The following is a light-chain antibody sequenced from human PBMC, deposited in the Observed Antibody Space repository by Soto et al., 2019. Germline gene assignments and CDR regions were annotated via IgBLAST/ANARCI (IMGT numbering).Light chain of an antibody. J-gene: IGKJ5*01. CDR3: QQRNNWPSIT. CDR1: QSISSW. CDR2: KAS. Sequence: DIQMTQSPSSLSASVGDRVTITCRASQSISSWLAWYQQKPGKAPKLLIYKASSLESGVPARFSGSGSGTEFTLTISSLQSEDFVVYYCQQRNNWPSITFGQGTRLEIK. V-gene: IGKV1-5*03.